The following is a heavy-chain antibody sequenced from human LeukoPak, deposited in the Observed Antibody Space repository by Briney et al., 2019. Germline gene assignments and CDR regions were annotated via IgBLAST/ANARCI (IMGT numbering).Heavy chain of an antibody. D-gene: IGHD1-26*01. CDR1: GFTFSSYS. Sequence: PGGSLRLSCAASGFTFSSYSMNWIRQPPGKGLEWIGYIYYSGSTNYNPSLKSRVTISVDTSKNQFSLKLSSVTAEDTAVYYCARDPGPRVGATTRWFDPWGQGTLVTVSS. CDR3: ARDPGPRVGATTRWFDP. V-gene: IGHV4-59*01. CDR2: IYYSGST. J-gene: IGHJ5*02.